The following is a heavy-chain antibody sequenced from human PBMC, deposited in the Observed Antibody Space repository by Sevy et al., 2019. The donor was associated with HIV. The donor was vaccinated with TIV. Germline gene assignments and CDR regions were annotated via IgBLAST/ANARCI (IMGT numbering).Heavy chain of an antibody. CDR2: IRSKAGGGTT. J-gene: IGHJ4*02. D-gene: IGHD2-15*01. CDR3: TADHRRDGIVVVPFEY. Sequence: GGSLRLSCAASGFSFSNAWMSWVRQSPGKGLEWVGRIRSKAGGGTTDYAALVKRKFTISRDDSSDILYLRLNSLETEDTAIYYCTADHRRDGIVVVPFEYWGQGTLVTVSS. V-gene: IGHV3-15*01. CDR1: GFSFSNAW.